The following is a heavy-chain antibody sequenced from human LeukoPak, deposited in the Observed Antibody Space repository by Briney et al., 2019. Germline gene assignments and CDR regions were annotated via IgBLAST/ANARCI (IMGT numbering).Heavy chain of an antibody. J-gene: IGHJ4*02. CDR2: IRYDGSNK. CDR1: GCTFSSYG. V-gene: IGHV3-30*02. CDR3: ANFGFLYSSSSGFDY. Sequence: GGSLRLSCAASGCTFSSYGMHWVRQAPGKGLEWVAFIRYDGSNKYYADSVKGRFTISRDNSKNTLYLQMNSLRAEDTAVYYCANFGFLYSSSSGFDYWGQGTLVTVSS. D-gene: IGHD6-6*01.